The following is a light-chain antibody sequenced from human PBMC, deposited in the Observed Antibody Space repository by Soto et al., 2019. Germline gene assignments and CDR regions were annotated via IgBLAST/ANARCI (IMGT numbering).Light chain of an antibody. CDR3: RQYNSWPPIT. V-gene: IGKV3-15*01. CDR1: ESVSSN. Sequence: EVVMTQSPATLSVSPGERATLSCRASESVSSNLAWYQQRPGQAPRLVIYGASTRATGIPARFSGGGSGTEFTLTISSLQSEDFAVYYCRQYNSWPPITFGQGTRLEI. J-gene: IGKJ5*01. CDR2: GAS.